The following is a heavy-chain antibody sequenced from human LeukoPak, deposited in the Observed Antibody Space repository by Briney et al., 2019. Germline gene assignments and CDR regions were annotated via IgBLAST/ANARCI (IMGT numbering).Heavy chain of an antibody. D-gene: IGHD6-19*01. V-gene: IGHV3-30*18. J-gene: IGHJ4*02. CDR2: ISYDGGNK. CDR1: GFTFSSYG. CDR3: AKDQAGAVAADYFYY. Sequence: GRSLRLSCAASGFTFSSYGMHWVRQAPGKGLEWVAVISYDGGNKYYADSVKGRFTISRDTSKNTPYMQMNSLRAEDTAVYYCAKDQAGAVAADYFYYWVQGTLVSDSS.